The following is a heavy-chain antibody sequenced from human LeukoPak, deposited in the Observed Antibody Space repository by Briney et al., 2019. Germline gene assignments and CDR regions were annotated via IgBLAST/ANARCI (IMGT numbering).Heavy chain of an antibody. CDR1: GFTFSSYD. CDR2: ISSSGSTM. D-gene: IGHD5-18*01. Sequence: GGSLRLSCAASGFTFSSYDMNWVRQAPGKGLEWVSYISSSGSTMFYADSLKGRFTISRDNARKSLSLQMTSLRAEDTAVYYCARATYSISWALFDPWGQGTLVTVSS. CDR3: ARATYSISWALFDP. J-gene: IGHJ5*02. V-gene: IGHV3-48*03.